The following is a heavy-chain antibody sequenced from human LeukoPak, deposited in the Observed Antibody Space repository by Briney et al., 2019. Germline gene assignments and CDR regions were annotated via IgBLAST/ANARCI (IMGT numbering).Heavy chain of an antibody. CDR1: GGSISSYY. Sequence: SETLSLTCTVSGGSISSYYWSWIRQPAGKGLEWIGRIYTSGSTNYNPSLKSRVTMSVDTSKNQFSLKLSSVTAADTAVYYCARTRIAATGTFRFDPWGQGTLVTVSS. CDR2: IYTSGST. J-gene: IGHJ5*02. D-gene: IGHD6-13*01. V-gene: IGHV4-4*07. CDR3: ARTRIAATGTFRFDP.